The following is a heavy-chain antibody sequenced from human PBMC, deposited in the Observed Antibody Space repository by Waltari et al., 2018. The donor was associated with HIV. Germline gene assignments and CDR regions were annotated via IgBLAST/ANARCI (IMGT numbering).Heavy chain of an antibody. D-gene: IGHD3-10*01. J-gene: IGHJ4*02. CDR1: GGSISSHY. Sequence: QVQLQESGPGLVKPSETLLLTCTGSGGSISSHYWSWIRQPPGKGLECIGYIYDSGSTNYNPSLKSRVTIAVDTSKKQISLKLSSVTAADTAVYYCARDFPFSHYYGSGSYFGSDYWGQGTQVTVSS. CDR2: IYDSGST. CDR3: ARDFPFSHYYGSGSYFGSDY. V-gene: IGHV4-59*11.